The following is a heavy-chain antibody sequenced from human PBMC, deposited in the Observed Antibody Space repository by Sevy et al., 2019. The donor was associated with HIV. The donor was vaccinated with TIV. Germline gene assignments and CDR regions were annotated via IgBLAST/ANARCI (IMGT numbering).Heavy chain of an antibody. D-gene: IGHD4-17*01. J-gene: IGHJ6*02. CDR1: GGSVSSGSYY. V-gene: IGHV4-61*01. CDR3: ARDIGGDYDHYYYGMDV. Sequence: SETLSLTCTVSGGSVSSGSYYWSWIRQPPGKGLEWIGYIYYSGSTNYNPSLKSRVTISVDTSKNQFSLKLSSVTAADTAVYYCARDIGGDYDHYYYGMDVWGQGTTVTVSS. CDR2: IYYSGST.